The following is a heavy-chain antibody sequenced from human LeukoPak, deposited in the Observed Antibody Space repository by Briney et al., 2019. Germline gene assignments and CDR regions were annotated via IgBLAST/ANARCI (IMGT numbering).Heavy chain of an antibody. J-gene: IGHJ4*02. Sequence: ASVKVSCKASGFTFTSYGISWVRQAPGQGLEWMGWISNYNGNTNYAQNLQDRVTLTTDTSTSTAYMELRSLRSDDTAIYSWVREYYYNVSTYYPLDNWGKETLVPVS. CDR2: ISNYNGNT. D-gene: IGHD3-10*01. V-gene: IGHV1-18*01. CDR1: GFTFTSYG. CDR3: VREYYYNVSTYYPLDN.